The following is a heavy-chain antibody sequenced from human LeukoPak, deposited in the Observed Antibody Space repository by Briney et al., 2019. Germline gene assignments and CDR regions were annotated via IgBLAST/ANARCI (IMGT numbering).Heavy chain of an antibody. Sequence: GSLRLSCAASGFTVSSNYMSWVRQAPGKGLEWIGSIYYSGSTYYNPSLKSRVTISVDTSKNQFSLKLSSVTAADTAVYYCARQTRTTVPFDYWGQGTLVTVSS. V-gene: IGHV4-39*01. CDR2: IYYSGST. J-gene: IGHJ4*02. D-gene: IGHD1-1*01. CDR3: ARQTRTTVPFDY. CDR1: GFTVSSNY.